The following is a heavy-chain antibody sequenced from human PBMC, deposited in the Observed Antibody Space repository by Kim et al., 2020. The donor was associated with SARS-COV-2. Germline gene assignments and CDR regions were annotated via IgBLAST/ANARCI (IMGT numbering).Heavy chain of an antibody. J-gene: IGHJ4*02. CDR1: GYTFTSYG. D-gene: IGHD2-8*01. V-gene: IGHV1-18*01. CDR2: ISAYNGNT. Sequence: ASVKVSCKASGYTFTSYGISWVRQAPGQGLEWMGWISAYNGNTNYAQKLQGRVTMTTDTSTSTAYMELRSLRSDDTAVYYCARVGIDCTNGVCHFDYWGQGTLVTVSS. CDR3: ARVGIDCTNGVCHFDY.